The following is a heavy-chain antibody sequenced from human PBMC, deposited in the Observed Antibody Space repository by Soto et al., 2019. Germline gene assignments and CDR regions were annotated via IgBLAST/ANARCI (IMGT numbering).Heavy chain of an antibody. CDR3: ARQSTSGSYDS. J-gene: IGHJ4*02. CDR2: INVNSGGT. D-gene: IGHD1-26*01. CDR1: GYTFTGYY. V-gene: IGHV1-2*04. Sequence: QVQLVQSGAEVKKPGASVKVSCKASGYTFTGYYMHWVRQAPGQGLEWMGWINVNSGGTNYAQKFQGWVTMTRDTSISTAYMELSRLTSDDTAVYYCARQSTSGSYDSWGQGTLVTVSS.